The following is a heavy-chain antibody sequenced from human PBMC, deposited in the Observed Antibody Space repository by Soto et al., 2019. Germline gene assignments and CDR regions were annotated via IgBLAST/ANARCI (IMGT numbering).Heavy chain of an antibody. CDR2: IDPGDSYT. J-gene: IGHJ4*02. Sequence: PGESLKISCKASGYGFTTYWISWVRQMPGEGLEWMGRIDPGDSYTNYSPSFQGHVTISADKSISTAYLQWSSLKASDTAMYFCARFDFRGNAPVDYWGQGTQVTVSS. CDR3: ARFDFRGNAPVDY. D-gene: IGHD3-10*01. CDR1: GYGFTTYW. V-gene: IGHV5-10-1*01.